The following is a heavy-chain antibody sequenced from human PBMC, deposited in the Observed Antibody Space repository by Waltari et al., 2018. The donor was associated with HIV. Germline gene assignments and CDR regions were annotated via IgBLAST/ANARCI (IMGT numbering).Heavy chain of an antibody. J-gene: IGHJ4*02. CDR1: GFSLRTSGVG. D-gene: IGHD6-13*01. V-gene: IGHV2-5*02. CDR3: AHCRGCSNNWCDFDY. Sequence: QITLKESGPTLVKPTQTLTLTCTFSGFSLRTSGVGVGLLRPPPGKALEWLALIYWDDDKRYSPSLKSRLTITEDTSKNQVVLTMTNMDPVDTATYYCAHCRGCSNNWCDFDYWGQGTLVTVSS. CDR2: IYWDDDK.